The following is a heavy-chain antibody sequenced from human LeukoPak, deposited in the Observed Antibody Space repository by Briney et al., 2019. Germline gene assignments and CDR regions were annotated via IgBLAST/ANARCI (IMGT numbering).Heavy chain of an antibody. CDR3: ATSRAVYGDSLIRYNWFDP. CDR1: GYTLTELS. Sequence: ASVKVSCKVSGYTLTELSMHWVRQAPGKGLEWMGGFDPEDGETIYAQKFQGRVTMTEDTSTDTAYMELSSLRSEDTAVYYCATSRAVYGDSLIRYNWFDPWGQGTLVTVSS. CDR2: FDPEDGET. V-gene: IGHV1-24*01. D-gene: IGHD4-17*01. J-gene: IGHJ5*02.